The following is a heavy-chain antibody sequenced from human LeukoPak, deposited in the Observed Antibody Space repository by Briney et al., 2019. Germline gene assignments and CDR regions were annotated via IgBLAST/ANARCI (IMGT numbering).Heavy chain of an antibody. J-gene: IGHJ1*01. D-gene: IGHD2-2*01. CDR3: ARGLPAQRLQH. V-gene: IGHV4-34*01. CDR2: ITHSGST. Sequence: KPSETLSLTCAVYGGSFSGFFWTWIRQPPGKGLEWIGEITHSGSTYYNPSLKSRVTISVDTSKKQFSLKLTSVTAADTDVYYCARGLPAQRLQHWGQGTLVTVSS. CDR1: GGSFSGFF.